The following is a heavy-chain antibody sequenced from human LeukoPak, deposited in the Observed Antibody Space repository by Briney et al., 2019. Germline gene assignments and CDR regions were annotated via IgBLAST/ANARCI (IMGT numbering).Heavy chain of an antibody. CDR2: IKSKTDGGTT. Sequence: AGGSLRLSCAASGFTFSNAWMSWVRQAPGKGLEWVGRIKSKTDGGTTDYAAPVKGRFTISRDDSKNTLYLQMNSLKTEDTAVYYCTTDAGATTLFDYWGQGTLVTVSS. CDR1: GFTFSNAW. D-gene: IGHD1-26*01. V-gene: IGHV3-15*01. J-gene: IGHJ4*02. CDR3: TTDAGATTLFDY.